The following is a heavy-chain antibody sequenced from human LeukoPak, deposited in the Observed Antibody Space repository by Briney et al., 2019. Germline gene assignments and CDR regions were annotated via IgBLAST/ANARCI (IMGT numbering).Heavy chain of an antibody. V-gene: IGHV6-1*01. CDR2: IYYRSKWSN. J-gene: IGHJ4*02. Sequence: SQTLSLTCAISGDSVSSKSVWNWIRQSPSRGLEWLGRIYYRSKWSNNYAVSVKSRITINPDTSKNQFSLQLNSVTPEDTAVYYCARVYYYDSSGYSYFDYWGQGTLVTVSS. CDR3: ARVYYYDSSGYSYFDY. CDR1: GDSVSSKSV. D-gene: IGHD3-22*01.